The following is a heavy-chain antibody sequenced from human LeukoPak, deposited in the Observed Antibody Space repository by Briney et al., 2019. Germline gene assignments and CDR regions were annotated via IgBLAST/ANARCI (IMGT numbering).Heavy chain of an antibody. D-gene: IGHD6-13*01. CDR2: ISWDGGST. Sequence: PGGSLRLSCAASGFTFDDYAMLWVRQAPGKGLEWVSLISWDGGSTYYADSVKGRFTISRDNSKNSLYLQMNSLRAEDTALYYCAKDSIAAAGTGAFDIWGQGTMVTVSS. CDR3: AKDSIAAAGTGAFDI. J-gene: IGHJ3*02. CDR1: GFTFDDYA. V-gene: IGHV3-43D*03.